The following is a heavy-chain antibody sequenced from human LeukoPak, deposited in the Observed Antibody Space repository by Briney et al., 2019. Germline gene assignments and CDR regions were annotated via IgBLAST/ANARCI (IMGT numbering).Heavy chain of an antibody. V-gene: IGHV4-34*01. CDR3: ARVGERYCSGGSCYRPYFDY. J-gene: IGHJ4*02. CDR2: INHSGST. Sequence: PSETLSLTCAVYGGSFSGYYWSWIRQPPGKGLEWIGEINHSGSTNYNPSHKSRVTISVDTSKNQFSLKLSSVTAADTAVYYCARVGERYCSGGSCYRPYFDYWGQGTLVTVSS. CDR1: GGSFSGYY. D-gene: IGHD2-15*01.